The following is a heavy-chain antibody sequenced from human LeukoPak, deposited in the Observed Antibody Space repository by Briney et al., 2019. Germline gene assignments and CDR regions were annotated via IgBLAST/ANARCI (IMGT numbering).Heavy chain of an antibody. CDR2: IYYSGST. V-gene: IGHV4-31*03. D-gene: IGHD6-13*01. J-gene: IGHJ4*02. CDR1: GGSISSGGYY. CDR3: ARAGIAAAGGDY. Sequence: SQTLCLTCTVSGGSISSGGYYWSWIRQHPGKSLEWIGYIYYSGSTYYNPSLKSRVTISVDTSKNQFSLKLSSVTAADTAVYYCARAGIAAAGGDYWGQGTLVTVSS.